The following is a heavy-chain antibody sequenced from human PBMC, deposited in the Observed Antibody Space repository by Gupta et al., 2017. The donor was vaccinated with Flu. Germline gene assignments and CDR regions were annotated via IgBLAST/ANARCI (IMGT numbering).Heavy chain of an antibody. CDR1: G. Sequence: GMHWVRQAPGKGLDWVAVSSYGGRDGDYGDSVRGRFTISRDSSTNTLFLQMSSLTVEDTALYYCVKDSNIAAPHYSFGVDVWGRGTTVTVSS. V-gene: IGHV3-30*18. CDR2: SSYGGRDG. J-gene: IGHJ6*02. CDR3: VKDSNIAAPHYSFGVDV. D-gene: IGHD4-4*01.